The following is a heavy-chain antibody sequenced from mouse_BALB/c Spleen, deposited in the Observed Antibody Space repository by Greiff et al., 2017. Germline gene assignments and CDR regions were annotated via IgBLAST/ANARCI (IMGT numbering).Heavy chain of an antibody. D-gene: IGHD2-2*01. Sequence: VQLQQSGPGLVQPSQSLSITCTVSGFSLTSYGVHWVRQSPGKGLEWLGVIWSGGSTDYNAAFISRLSISKDNSKSQVFFKMNSLQANDTAIYYCARKGDYGYDGFAYWGQGTLVTVSA. CDR2: IWSGGST. CDR1: GFSLTSYG. J-gene: IGHJ3*01. V-gene: IGHV2-2*02. CDR3: ARKGDYGYDGFAY.